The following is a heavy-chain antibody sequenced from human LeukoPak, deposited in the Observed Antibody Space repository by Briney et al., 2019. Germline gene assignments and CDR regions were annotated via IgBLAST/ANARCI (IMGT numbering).Heavy chain of an antibody. J-gene: IGHJ5*02. Sequence: GGSLSLSCAASGFTFSSYSMNWVRQAPGKGLEWVSSISSSSSYIYYADSVKGRFTISRDNAKNSLYLQMNSLRAEDTAVYYCARDPRKGITMVRGALSNWFDPWGQGTLVTVSS. CDR3: ARDPRKGITMVRGALSNWFDP. CDR1: GFTFSSYS. V-gene: IGHV3-21*01. D-gene: IGHD3-10*01. CDR2: ISSSSSYI.